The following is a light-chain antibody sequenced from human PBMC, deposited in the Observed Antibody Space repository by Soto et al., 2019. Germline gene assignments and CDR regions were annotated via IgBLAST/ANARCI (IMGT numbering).Light chain of an antibody. J-gene: IGKJ3*01. Sequence: DIQMTQSPASLSASVGDRVTITCQASQDISDSLNWYQHKPGQAPKLLIYDASNLQTGVPPRFSGSGYGTDFTFIISSLQAEDIATYYCQQYDKLFTFGPGTKVEIK. CDR3: QQYDKLFT. CDR2: DAS. V-gene: IGKV1-33*01. CDR1: QDISDS.